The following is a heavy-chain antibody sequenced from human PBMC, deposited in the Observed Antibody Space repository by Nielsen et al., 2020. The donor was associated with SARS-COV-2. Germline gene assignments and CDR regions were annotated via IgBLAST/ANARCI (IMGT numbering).Heavy chain of an antibody. V-gene: IGHV3-21*01. D-gene: IGHD6-25*01. CDR2: ITMSGAYM. J-gene: IGHJ2*01. CDR1: GFTFSSYD. CDR3: ARDQDGGAATSNWYFDL. Sequence: GESLKISCAASGFTFSSYDMHWVRQAPGKGLEWVASITMSGAYMYYADSVRGRFTVSRDNAENSLYLQMNSLRDEDTAVYYCARDQDGGAATSNWYFDLWGRGTLVIVSS.